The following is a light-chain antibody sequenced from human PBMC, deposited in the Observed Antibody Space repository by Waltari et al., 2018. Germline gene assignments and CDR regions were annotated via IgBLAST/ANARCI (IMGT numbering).Light chain of an antibody. CDR1: SSNIGSNY. V-gene: IGLV1-47*01. CDR3: AAWDDSLTGRV. Sequence: QSVLTQPSSASGTPGQRVTISCSGSSSNIGSNYVYWYQQLPGTAPKLLIHADNQRPSGVPDLFSASKTGASAALAISGLRSDDEADYYCAAWDDSLTGRVFGGGTKLTV. CDR2: ADN. J-gene: IGLJ3*02.